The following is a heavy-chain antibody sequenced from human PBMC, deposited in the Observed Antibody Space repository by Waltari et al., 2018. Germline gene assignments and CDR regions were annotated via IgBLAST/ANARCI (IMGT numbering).Heavy chain of an antibody. CDR2: IYYRGIT. J-gene: IGHJ4*02. Sequence: QVQLQESGPGLVKPSQTLSLTCTVSGGSISSGGYYWSWIRQHPGKGLEWLGYIYYRGITYHTPCIKSRVTISVDTSKNRFSLKLSSVTAADTAVYYCARDNYGDYGRDFDYWGQGTLVTVSS. V-gene: IGHV4-31*03. CDR3: ARDNYGDYGRDFDY. CDR1: GGSISSGGYY. D-gene: IGHD4-17*01.